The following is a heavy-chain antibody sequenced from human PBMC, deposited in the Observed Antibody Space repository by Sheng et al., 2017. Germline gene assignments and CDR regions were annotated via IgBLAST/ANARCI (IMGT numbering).Heavy chain of an antibody. D-gene: IGHD2-8*01. CDR1: GYTFSSYG. V-gene: IGHV1-18*01. CDR3: ARDIANGKFDP. Sequence: QVQLVHSRAEMKKPGASVRVSCKASGYTFSSYGISWVRQAPGQGLEWMGWISPYNGNTKYAQKFQGRVTMTTDTSTSTAYMEMRSLRSEDTAIYYCARDIANGKFDPWGQGTQVIVSS. J-gene: IGHJ5*02. CDR2: ISPYNGNT.